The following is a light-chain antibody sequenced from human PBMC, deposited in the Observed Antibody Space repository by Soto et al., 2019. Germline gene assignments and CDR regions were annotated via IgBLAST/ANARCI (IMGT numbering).Light chain of an antibody. CDR1: QDISNY. CDR2: DAS. Sequence: DIQMTQSPSSLSASVGDSVTLTCQASQDISNYLNWYQKQPGKAPKLLIYDASNLNIGVPSRFRGSGSGTDFSLTITSLQPEDFATYYCQQYDNLPSFGGGTKVDIK. J-gene: IGKJ4*01. CDR3: QQYDNLPS. V-gene: IGKV1-33*01.